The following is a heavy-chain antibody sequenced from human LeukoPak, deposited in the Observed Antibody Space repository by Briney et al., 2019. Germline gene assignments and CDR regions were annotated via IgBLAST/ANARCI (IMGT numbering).Heavy chain of an antibody. CDR2: MYPDGRRT. D-gene: IGHD4-17*01. CDR3: ARDGRGDYLKFDL. CDR1: GVTFSSYW. Sequence: PGGSLRLSCTAAGVTFSSYWMHWVRQAPGKGLVWVSRMYPDGRRTDYADSVKGRFTISRDNARSTLFLQMNSLTAEDTAVYFCARDGRGDYLKFDLWGQGTLVTVSS. V-gene: IGHV3-74*01. J-gene: IGHJ4*02.